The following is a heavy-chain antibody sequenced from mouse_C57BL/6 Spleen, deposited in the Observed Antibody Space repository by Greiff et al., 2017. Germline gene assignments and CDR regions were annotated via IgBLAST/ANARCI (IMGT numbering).Heavy chain of an antibody. CDR1: GFTFSSYA. CDR3: TREATTGAWFAY. V-gene: IGHV5-9-1*02. CDR2: ISSGGDYI. Sequence: EVKLMESGEGLVKPGGSLKLSCAASGFTFSSYAMSWVRQTPEKRLEWVAYISSGGDYIYYADTVKGRFTISRDNARNTLYLQMSSLKSEDTAMYYCTREATTGAWFAYWGQGTLVTVSA. J-gene: IGHJ3*01. D-gene: IGHD1-1*01.